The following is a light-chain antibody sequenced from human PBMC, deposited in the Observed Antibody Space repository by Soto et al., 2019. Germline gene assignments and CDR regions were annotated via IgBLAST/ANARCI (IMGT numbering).Light chain of an antibody. CDR1: QSLVHSDGNTY. V-gene: IGKV2-30*02. Sequence: DVVMTQSPLSLPVTLGQPASISCRSSQSLVHSDGNTYLNWFQQRPGQSPRRLIYKVSNRDSGVPDRFSGSGSGTDFTLKISSVEAEDVAVYYCMQGTHWPRTFGQGTKLEIK. CDR3: MQGTHWPRT. CDR2: KVS. J-gene: IGKJ2*02.